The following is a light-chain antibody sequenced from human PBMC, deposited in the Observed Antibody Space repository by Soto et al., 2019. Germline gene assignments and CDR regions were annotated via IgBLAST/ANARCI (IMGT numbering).Light chain of an antibody. CDR2: DAS. J-gene: IGKJ2*01. CDR3: QQYDNLPPYT. V-gene: IGKV1-33*01. CDR1: RDISVY. Sequence: DIQMTQSPSSLSASVGDRVTITCQASRDISVYLNWYQQKPGKPPKLLVYDASNLQTGVPSRFXGSGSGTHFTFTISSLQPEDIGTYYCQQYDNLPPYTFGQGTKLEIK.